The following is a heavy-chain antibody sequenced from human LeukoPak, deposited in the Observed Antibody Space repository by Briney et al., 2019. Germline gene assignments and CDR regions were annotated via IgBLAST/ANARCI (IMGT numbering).Heavy chain of an antibody. D-gene: IGHD5-18*01. V-gene: IGHV3-15*01. J-gene: IGHJ4*02. CDR2: IKSEPDGGTT. Sequence: GASLRLSCAGSGFTFSNAWMSWVRQAPGKGLEWVGRIKSEPDGGTTDYAAPVKGKFTISRDDSKNTLYLQMNSLRAEDTALYYCTTDDRGYSYAPRYWGQGTLVTVSS. CDR1: GFTFSNAW. CDR3: TTDDRGYSYAPRY.